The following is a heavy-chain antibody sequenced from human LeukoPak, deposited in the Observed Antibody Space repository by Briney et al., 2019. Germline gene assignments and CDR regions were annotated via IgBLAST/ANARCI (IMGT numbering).Heavy chain of an antibody. CDR1: GFTFDDYA. Sequence: GGSLRLSCAASGFTFDDYAMHWVRQAPGKGLEGVSGISWNSGSIGYADSVKGRFTISRDNAKNSLYLQMNSLRAEDTALYYCAKDIRYDFWSGSRAFDIWGQGTMVTVSS. CDR3: AKDIRYDFWSGSRAFDI. J-gene: IGHJ3*02. V-gene: IGHV3-9*01. CDR2: ISWNSGSI. D-gene: IGHD3-3*01.